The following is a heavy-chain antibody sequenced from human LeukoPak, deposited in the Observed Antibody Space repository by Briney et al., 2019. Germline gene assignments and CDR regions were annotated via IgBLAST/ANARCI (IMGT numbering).Heavy chain of an antibody. CDR2: INTNTGTP. D-gene: IGHD3-10*01. V-gene: IGHV7-4-1*02. CDR3: ARDEHPYYYGSGSLPWI. J-gene: IGHJ3*02. Sequence: ASVKVSCKASGYTFSSYTLNWLRQAPGQGLEWMGSINTNTGTPTYAQCFTGRFVFSLDTSVSTPYLQISSLKAEDTAVYYCARDEHPYYYGSGSLPWIWGQGTMVTVSS. CDR1: GYTFSSYT.